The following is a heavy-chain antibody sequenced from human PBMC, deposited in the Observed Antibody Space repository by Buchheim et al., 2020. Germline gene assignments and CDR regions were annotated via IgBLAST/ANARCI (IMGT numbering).Heavy chain of an antibody. CDR2: IHHSGST. CDR1: AGSISSDW. V-gene: IGHV4-4*02. D-gene: IGHD1/OR15-1a*01. J-gene: IGHJ4*02. Sequence: QAQLQESGPGLVKPSGTLSLTCAVSAGSISSDWWSWVRQPPGKGLEWIGEIHHSGSTNYNPSLKSRVTISVDKSKNQFSLTLTSVTAADTAMYYCARDPRLSKQYFDYWGQGTL. CDR3: ARDPRLSKQYFDY.